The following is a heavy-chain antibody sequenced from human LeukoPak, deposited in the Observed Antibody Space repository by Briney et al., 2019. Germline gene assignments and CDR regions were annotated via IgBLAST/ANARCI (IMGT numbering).Heavy chain of an antibody. V-gene: IGHV3-30*02. CDR3: AKDLVEMATEQYRCMYDY. CDR2: IRYDGSNK. J-gene: IGHJ4*02. D-gene: IGHD5-24*01. CDR1: GFTFSSYG. Sequence: PGGSQRLSCAASGFTFSSYGMHWVRQAPGKGLEWVAFIRYDGSNKYYADSVRGRFTISRDNSKNTLYLQMNILIAEATAVYYGAKDLVEMATEQYRCMYDYWGQGTLVTVSS.